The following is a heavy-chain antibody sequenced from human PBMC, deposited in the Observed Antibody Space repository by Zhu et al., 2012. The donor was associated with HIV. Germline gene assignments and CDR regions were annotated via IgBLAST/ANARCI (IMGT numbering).Heavy chain of an antibody. V-gene: IGHV4-39*01. D-gene: IGHD6-19*01. CDR1: GGTISSSSSF. CDR2: IYYGGST. CDR3: ANTRTSGWCSYAFHV. Sequence: QVQLHESGPGLVKPSETLSLTCTVSGGTISSSSSFWAWIRQTPGKGLEWIGSIYYGGSTHYNPSLKSRLTISVDTSKNQFSLKLSSVTAADTALYYCANTRTSGWCSYAFHVWGQGTMVTVSS. J-gene: IGHJ3*01.